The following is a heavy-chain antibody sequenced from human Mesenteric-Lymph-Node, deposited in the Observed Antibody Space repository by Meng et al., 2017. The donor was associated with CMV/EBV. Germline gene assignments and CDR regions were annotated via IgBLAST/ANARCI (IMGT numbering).Heavy chain of an antibody. CDR1: GGSFSGSY. J-gene: IGHJ4*02. CDR3: ARHQRWLKSEGGFNY. D-gene: IGHD4-23*01. V-gene: IGHV4-34*01. CDR2: INHSGST. Sequence: VPLRQWGAGRLKPSETLSLTCAVYGGSFSGSYWSWIRQPPGKGLEWIGEINHSGSTNYNPSLKSRVTISVDTSKNQFSLKLSSVTAADTAVYYCARHQRWLKSEGGFNYWGQGTLVTVSS.